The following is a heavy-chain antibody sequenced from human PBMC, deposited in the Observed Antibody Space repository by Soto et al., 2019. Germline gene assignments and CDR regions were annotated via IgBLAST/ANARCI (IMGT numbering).Heavy chain of an antibody. CDR2: INPSGGST. Sequence: ASVKVSCKASGYTFTSYYMRWVRQAPGQGLEWMGIINPSGGSTSYAQKFQGRVTMTRDTSTSTVYMELSSLRSEDTAVYYCATIPYYYDSSGRDPLFDYWGQGTLVTVSS. J-gene: IGHJ4*02. D-gene: IGHD3-22*01. V-gene: IGHV1-46*01. CDR3: ATIPYYYDSSGRDPLFDY. CDR1: GYTFTSYY.